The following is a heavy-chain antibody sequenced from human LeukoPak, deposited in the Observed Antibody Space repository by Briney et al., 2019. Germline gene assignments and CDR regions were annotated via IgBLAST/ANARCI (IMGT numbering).Heavy chain of an antibody. CDR1: GFTFSSHA. D-gene: IGHD5-18*01. V-gene: IGHV3-30*04. Sequence: GGSLRLSCAASGFTFSSHALHWVRQAPGKGLEWVAVISSDGSYKYYADSVKGRFTISRDNAKNSLYLQMNSLRAEDTAVYYCARDLGLGYSYGSIVDYWGQGTLVTVSS. J-gene: IGHJ4*02. CDR2: ISSDGSYK. CDR3: ARDLGLGYSYGSIVDY.